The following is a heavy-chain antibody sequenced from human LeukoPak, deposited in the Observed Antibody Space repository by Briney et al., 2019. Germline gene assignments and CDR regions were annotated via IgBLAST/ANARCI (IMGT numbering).Heavy chain of an antibody. CDR3: ASDPVRYCSSTSCYQKGHYYYYYMDV. V-gene: IGHV1-69*02. Sequence: SVKVSCKASGGTFSSYTISWVRQAPGQGIEWMGRIIPILGIADYAQKFQGRVTITADKSTSTAYMELSSLRSEDTAVYYCASDPVRYCSSTSCYQKGHYYYYYMDVWGKGTTVTVSS. J-gene: IGHJ6*03. CDR2: IIPILGIA. CDR1: GGTFSSYT. D-gene: IGHD2-2*01.